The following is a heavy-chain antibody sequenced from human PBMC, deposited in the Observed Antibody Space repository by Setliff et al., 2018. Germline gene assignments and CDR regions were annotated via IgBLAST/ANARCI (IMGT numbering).Heavy chain of an antibody. CDR1: GYTLTNYY. CDR3: ARDLGDLVATILSFFDY. V-gene: IGHV1-46*01. CDR2: INPSGGLT. J-gene: IGHJ4*02. Sequence: ASVKVSCKASGYTLTNYYMHWVRQAPGQGLEWMGIINPSGGLTRYAQKFQGRVTMTRDTSTSTVYMEVSSLRSDDTALYFCARDLGDLVATILSFFDYWGQGTLVTVSS. D-gene: IGHD5-12*01.